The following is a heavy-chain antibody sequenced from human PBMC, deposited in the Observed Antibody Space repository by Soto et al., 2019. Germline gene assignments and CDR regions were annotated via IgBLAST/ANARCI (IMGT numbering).Heavy chain of an antibody. V-gene: IGHV3-53*04. J-gene: IGHJ3*02. CDR3: ARGGYGCTNGVCYAFDI. CDR2: IYSGGST. D-gene: IGHD2-8*01. Sequence: YMXXXXXXXGKGLEWVSVIYSGGSTYYADSVKGRFTISRHNSKNTLYLQMNSLRAEDTAVYYCARGGYGCTNGVCYAFDIWGQGTMVTVSS. CDR1: Y.